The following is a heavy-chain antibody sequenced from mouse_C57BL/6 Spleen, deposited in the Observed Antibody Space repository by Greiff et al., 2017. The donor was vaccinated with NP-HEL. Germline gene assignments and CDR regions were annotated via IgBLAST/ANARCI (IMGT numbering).Heavy chain of an antibody. CDR2: IHPNSGST. Sequence: VQLQQPGAELVKPGASVKLSCKASGYTFTSYWMHWVKQRPGQGLEWIGMIHPNSGSTNYNEKFKSKATLTVDKSSSTAYMQLSSLTSEDSAVYYGAGITTVVARYFDVWGTGTTVTVSS. D-gene: IGHD1-1*01. CDR1: GYTFTSYW. J-gene: IGHJ1*03. V-gene: IGHV1-64*01. CDR3: AGITTVVARYFDV.